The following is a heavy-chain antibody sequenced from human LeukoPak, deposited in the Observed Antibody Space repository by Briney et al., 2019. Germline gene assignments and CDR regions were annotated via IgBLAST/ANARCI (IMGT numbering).Heavy chain of an antibody. Sequence: ASVKVSCKASGYTFTSYYMHWVRQAPGQGLEWMGIINPSGGSTSYAQKFQGRVTMTRDTSTGTVYMELSSLRSEDTAVYYCARGRVQGDFWSGYYRAYFDYWGQGTLVTVSS. J-gene: IGHJ4*02. CDR3: ARGRVQGDFWSGYYRAYFDY. CDR1: GYTFTSYY. D-gene: IGHD3-3*01. V-gene: IGHV1-46*01. CDR2: INPSGGST.